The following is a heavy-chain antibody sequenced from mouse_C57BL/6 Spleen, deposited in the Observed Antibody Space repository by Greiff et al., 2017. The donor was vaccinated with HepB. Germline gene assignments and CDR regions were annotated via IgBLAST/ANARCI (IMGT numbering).Heavy chain of an antibody. CDR2: IYPGDGDT. D-gene: IGHD2-3*01. V-gene: IGHV1-82*01. CDR1: GYAFSSSW. Sequence: VQLQQSGPELVKPGASVKISCKASGYAFSSSWMNWVKQRPGKGLEWIGRIYPGDGDTNYNGKFKGKATLTADKSSSTAYMQLSSLTSEDSAVYFCARERWGDSGYAMDYWGQGTSVTVSS. CDR3: ARERWGDSGYAMDY. J-gene: IGHJ4*01.